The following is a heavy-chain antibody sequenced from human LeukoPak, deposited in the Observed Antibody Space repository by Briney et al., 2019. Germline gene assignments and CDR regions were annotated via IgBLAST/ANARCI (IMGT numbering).Heavy chain of an antibody. CDR3: AKDRDPGSGYDSRGFDY. CDR2: ISWNGGSI. D-gene: IGHD5-12*01. V-gene: IGHV3-9*01. Sequence: PGGSLRLSCAASGFTFEDYGMSWVRQPPGKGLQWVSGISWNGGSIGYADSVKGRFTISRNNSKNSLYLQMNSLRAEDTALYYCAKDRDPGSGYDSRGFDYWGQGTLVTVSS. CDR1: GFTFEDYG. J-gene: IGHJ4*02.